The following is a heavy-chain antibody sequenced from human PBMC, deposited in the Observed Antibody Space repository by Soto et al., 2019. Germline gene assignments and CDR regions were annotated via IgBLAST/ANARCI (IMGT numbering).Heavy chain of an antibody. J-gene: IGHJ4*02. Sequence: QVQLVQSGAEVKKPGSSVKVSCKASGGTFSSYTISWVRQVPGQGLEWMGRIIPILGIANYAQKVQGRVTITAYKSTSTAYMELSSRRSEDTAVYYCASQSFPRSGAPGSVERPSLDYWGQGTLVTVSS. CDR2: IIPILGIA. CDR3: ASQSFPRSGAPGSVERPSLDY. CDR1: GGTFSSYT. V-gene: IGHV1-69*02. D-gene: IGHD1-1*01.